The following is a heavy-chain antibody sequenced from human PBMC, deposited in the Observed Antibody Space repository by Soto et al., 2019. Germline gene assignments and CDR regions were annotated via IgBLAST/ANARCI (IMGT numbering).Heavy chain of an antibody. CDR1: GFTFSSYA. V-gene: IGHV3-30-3*01. D-gene: IGHD3-22*01. J-gene: IGHJ6*02. Sequence: SLRLSCAASGFTFSSYAMHWVRQAPGKGLEWVAVISYDGSNKYYADSVKGRFTISRDNAKNSLYLQMNSLRAEDTAVYYCARVDYYDSSDGMDVWGQGTTVTVSS. CDR2: ISYDGSNK. CDR3: ARVDYYDSSDGMDV.